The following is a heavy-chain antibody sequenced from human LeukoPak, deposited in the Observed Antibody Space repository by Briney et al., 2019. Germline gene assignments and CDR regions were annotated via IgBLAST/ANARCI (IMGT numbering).Heavy chain of an antibody. CDR2: ISTYTGNS. CDR3: ARTMTTMTTHGELDF. CDR1: GYTFTNYD. J-gene: IGHJ4*02. V-gene: IGHV1-18*01. Sequence: ASVKVSCKASGYTFTNYDLTWVRQAPGHGLEWMGRISTYTGNSNYAQKFQDRVTMTTDTSTGTAYMDLRNLSSDDTAVYYCARTMTTMTTHGELDFWGQGTLVTVSS. D-gene: IGHD4-17*01.